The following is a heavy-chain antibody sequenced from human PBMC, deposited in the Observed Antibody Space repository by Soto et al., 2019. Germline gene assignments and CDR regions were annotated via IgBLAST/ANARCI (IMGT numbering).Heavy chain of an antibody. J-gene: IGHJ4*02. CDR1: GFTFSNYV. V-gene: IGHV3-30*03. Sequence: GGSLRLSCAASGFTFSNYVLHWVRQAPGKGLEWVAIISSDGSNKYYADSLKGVFTISRDNSKSTLYLQMNSLRREDTALYYCTRDIYHHDSGSPAFDLWGQGTLVTVSS. CDR3: TRDIYHHDSGSPAFDL. CDR2: ISSDGSNK. D-gene: IGHD3-10*01.